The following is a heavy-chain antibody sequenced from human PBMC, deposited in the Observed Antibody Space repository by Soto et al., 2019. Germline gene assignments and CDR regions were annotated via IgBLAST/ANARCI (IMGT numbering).Heavy chain of an antibody. D-gene: IGHD5-12*01. CDR3: ARQHGYSGLSRFDP. Sequence: PSETLSLTCTVSGGSISRGDYYWSWIRQPPGKGLEWIGYIYYSGSTYYNPSLKSRVTISVDTSKNQFSLKLSSVTAADTAVYYCARQHGYSGLSRFDPWGQGTLVTVSS. J-gene: IGHJ5*02. V-gene: IGHV4-30-4*01. CDR1: GGSISRGDYY. CDR2: IYYSGST.